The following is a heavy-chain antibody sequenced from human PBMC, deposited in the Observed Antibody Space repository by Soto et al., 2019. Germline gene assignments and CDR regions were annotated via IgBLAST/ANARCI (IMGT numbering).Heavy chain of an antibody. J-gene: IGHJ6*03. Sequence: PGGSLRLSCAASGFTFSSDAMSWVRPAPGKGLEWVSAISGSGGSTYYADSVKGRFTISRDSSKNTLYLQMNSLRAEDTAVYYCAKRPHLTELYYYYMDVWGKGTTVTV. CDR3: AKRPHLTELYYYYMDV. CDR2: ISGSGGST. D-gene: IGHD1-20*01. CDR1: GFTFSSDA. V-gene: IGHV3-23*01.